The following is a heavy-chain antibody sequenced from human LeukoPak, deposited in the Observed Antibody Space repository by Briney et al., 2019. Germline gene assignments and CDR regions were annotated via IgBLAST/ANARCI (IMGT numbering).Heavy chain of an antibody. J-gene: IGHJ3*01. D-gene: IGHD3-10*01. CDR2: INRSGSA. V-gene: IGHV4-34*01. CDR3: ARQRGSAGAFDV. Sequence: SETLSLTCAVYGGSLSGYYWSWIRQPPGRGLEWIGEINRSGSANYNPSLKSRVTVSVDTSKNQFSLKLTSVTAADTAVYYCARQRGSAGAFDVWGQGTRVTVSS. CDR1: GGSLSGYY.